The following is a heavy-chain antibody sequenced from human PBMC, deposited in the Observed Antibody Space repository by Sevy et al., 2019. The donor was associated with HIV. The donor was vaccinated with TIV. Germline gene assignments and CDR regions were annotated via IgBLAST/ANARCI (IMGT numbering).Heavy chain of an antibody. J-gene: IGHJ3*01. CDR2: IKNENDGGTT. V-gene: IGHV3-15*01. Sequence: GGSLRLSCAASGFPFSDAWMNWVRQAPGKGLEWVGLIKNENDGGTTDYAAPVKSRSTISRDDSKNTLYLQMSSLKTEDTATYYCTTDWGTWTTWVRAFDLWGQGTMVTVSS. CDR3: TTDWGTWTTWVRAFDL. D-gene: IGHD3-16*01. CDR1: GFPFSDAW.